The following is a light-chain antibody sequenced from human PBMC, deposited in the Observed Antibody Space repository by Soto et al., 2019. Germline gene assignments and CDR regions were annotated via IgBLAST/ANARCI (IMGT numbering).Light chain of an antibody. J-gene: IGKJ1*01. V-gene: IGKV1-5*01. CDR2: GAS. CDR1: QSISGW. Sequence: DIQLTQSPSTLSASVGDRVTITCRASQSISGWLAWYQQKPGKAPKLLIYGASSLASGVPSRFSGSGSGTEFTLTISSLQSEDFAVYYCQQSNNWPRITFGQGTKVDI. CDR3: QQSNNWPRIT.